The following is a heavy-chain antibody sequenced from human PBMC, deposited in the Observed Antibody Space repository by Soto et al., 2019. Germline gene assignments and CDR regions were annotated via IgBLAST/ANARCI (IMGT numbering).Heavy chain of an antibody. CDR1: GFTFSSYE. V-gene: IGHV3-48*03. CDR2: ISYSGSSI. J-gene: IGHJ4*02. D-gene: IGHD3-10*01. Sequence: PGGSLRLSCVASGFTFSSYEMNWVRQGPGKGLEWVSYISYSGSSIYYADSVKGRFTISRDNAENSLYLQMNSLRADDTAVYYCAREGSGDDFDYWGQGTPVTVSS. CDR3: AREGSGDDFDY.